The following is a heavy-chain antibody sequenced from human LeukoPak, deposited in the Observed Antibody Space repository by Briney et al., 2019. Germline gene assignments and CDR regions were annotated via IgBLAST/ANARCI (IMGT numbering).Heavy chain of an antibody. D-gene: IGHD3-9*01. CDR1: GGTFSSYA. V-gene: IGHV1-69*13. J-gene: IGHJ4*02. CDR2: IIPIFGTA. CDR3: ASSDYDILTGYYG. Sequence: GASVKVSCKASGGTFSSYAISWVRQAPGQGLEWMGGIIPIFGTANYAQKLQGRVTITADESTSTAYMELSSLRSEDTAVYYCASSDYDILTGYYGWGQGTLVTVSS.